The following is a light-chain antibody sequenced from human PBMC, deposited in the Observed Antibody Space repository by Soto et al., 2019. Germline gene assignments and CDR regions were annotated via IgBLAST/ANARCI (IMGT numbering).Light chain of an antibody. CDR1: SSEVGDYNY. CDR3: SSYAGSNNWV. Sequence: QSALTQPPSASGSPGQSVTISCTGTSSEVGDYNYVSWYQQHPGKAPKLMIYEVSKRPSGVHDRFSGSKSGNTASLTVSGLQAEDEADYYCSSYAGSNNWVFGGGTKLTVL. CDR2: EVS. V-gene: IGLV2-8*01. J-gene: IGLJ3*02.